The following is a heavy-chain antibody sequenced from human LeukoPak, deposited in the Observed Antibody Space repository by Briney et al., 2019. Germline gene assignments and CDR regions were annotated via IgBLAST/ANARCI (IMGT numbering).Heavy chain of an antibody. CDR1: GGSFSDYS. CDR3: VRSPWAYYADFWYFDL. D-gene: IGHD3-10*01. CDR2: INHSGNT. J-gene: IGHJ2*01. Sequence: SETLSLTCAVSGGSFSDYSWSWIRQPPGKGPEWIGDINHSGNTNYNPSLKSRATISVDTSKKQFSLKVTSVSAADSAVYYCVRSPWAYYADFWYFDLWGRGTLVTVSS. V-gene: IGHV4-34*01.